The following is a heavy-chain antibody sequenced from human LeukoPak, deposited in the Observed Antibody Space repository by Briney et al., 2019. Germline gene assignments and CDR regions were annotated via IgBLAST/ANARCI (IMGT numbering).Heavy chain of an antibody. J-gene: IGHJ4*02. CDR2: IYHSGST. CDR3: ARAPVVVAATAHFDY. D-gene: IGHD2-15*01. V-gene: IGHV4-30-2*01. Sequence: KSSETLSLTCTVSGGSISSGGYSWSWIRQPPGKGLEWIGYIYHSGSTYYNPSLKSRVTISVDRSKNQFSLKLSSVTAADTAVYYCARAPVVVAATAHFDYWGQGTLVTVSS. CDR1: GGSISSGGYS.